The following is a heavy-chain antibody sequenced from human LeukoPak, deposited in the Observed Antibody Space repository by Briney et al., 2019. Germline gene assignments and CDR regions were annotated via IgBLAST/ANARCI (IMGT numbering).Heavy chain of an antibody. D-gene: IGHD3-22*01. J-gene: IGHJ4*02. V-gene: IGHV5-51*01. CDR3: ATARSVYDSSGDYSFYFDF. CDR2: IYPGDSTI. CDR1: GYSFTSNW. Sequence: PGESLKISRKSSGYSFTSNWIGWVRQMPGKGLEWMGIIYPGDSTIKYSPSFQGQVSISADKSITTAYLQWRSLKASDTAMYYCATARSVYDSSGDYSFYFDFWGQGTLVTVSS.